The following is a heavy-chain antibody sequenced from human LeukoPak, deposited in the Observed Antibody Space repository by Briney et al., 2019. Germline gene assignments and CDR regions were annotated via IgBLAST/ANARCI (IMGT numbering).Heavy chain of an antibody. CDR2: IHYTGRT. CDR3: ARGGHGVPFDY. Sequence: PSETLSLTCNVSGGSISSGDYFWNWIRQPPGKGLEWLGYIHYTGRTYYNPSLQSRVTVSVDTSKNQLSLRLSSVTAADTAIYYCARGGHGVPFDYWGQGTLVTVSS. CDR1: GGSISSGDYF. D-gene: IGHD4-17*01. J-gene: IGHJ4*02. V-gene: IGHV4-30-4*01.